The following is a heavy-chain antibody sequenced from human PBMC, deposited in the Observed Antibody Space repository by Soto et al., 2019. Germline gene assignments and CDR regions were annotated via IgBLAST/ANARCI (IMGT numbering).Heavy chain of an antibody. Sequence: VESLKISCNSSGYSFTDYWIGWVRQMPWKGLEWMGIIYPGDSDARYSPSFQGQVTISVDTSINTAFLRWNSLTASDTAMYYCARQADYNILTGYFYYFDYWGQGSLVTVSS. J-gene: IGHJ4*02. CDR3: ARQADYNILTGYFYYFDY. V-gene: IGHV5-51*01. CDR2: IYPGDSDA. D-gene: IGHD3-9*01. CDR1: GYSFTDYW.